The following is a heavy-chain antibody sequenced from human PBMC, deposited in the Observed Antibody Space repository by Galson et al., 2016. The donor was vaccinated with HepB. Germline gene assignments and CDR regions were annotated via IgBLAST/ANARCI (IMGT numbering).Heavy chain of an antibody. J-gene: IGHJ4*02. V-gene: IGHV4-4*07. CDR1: GASLSSNY. Sequence: SETLSLTCTVSGASLSSNYWSWIRQPAGKGLEWIGRFRVGDETLYNPSLMSRVSMSVDTSKSQVSLRMSSVTAADTAVYYCARGFHLHEHIPMDYWGQGTLVTVSS. D-gene: IGHD1/OR15-1a*01. CDR3: ARGFHLHEHIPMDY. CDR2: FRVGDET.